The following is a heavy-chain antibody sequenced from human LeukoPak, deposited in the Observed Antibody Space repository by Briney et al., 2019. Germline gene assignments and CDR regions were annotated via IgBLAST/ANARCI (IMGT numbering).Heavy chain of an antibody. CDR1: GGSITSNN. CDR3: ARKNIVIITPFDY. CDR2: VSGSGGST. V-gene: IGHV3-23*01. Sequence: QPSGTLSLTCAVSGGSITSNNWWSWVRQAPGKGLEWVSGVSGSGGSTYYADSVKGRFTISRDNSKNTLYLQMNSLRAEDTAVYYCARKNIVIITPFDYWGQGTPVTVSS. J-gene: IGHJ4*02. D-gene: IGHD3-22*01.